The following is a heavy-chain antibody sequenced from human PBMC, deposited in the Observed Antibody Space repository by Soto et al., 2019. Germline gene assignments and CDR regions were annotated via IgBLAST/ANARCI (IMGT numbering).Heavy chain of an antibody. Sequence: QVQLQESGPGLVKPSQTLSLTCTVSGGSISSGGYPWSWIRQHPGKGLEWIGYVFYSGSTYYNPSLKSRVTISVDTHKDQFSLKLSSVTAADKAVYYCARTLTGGGNAYFDYWGQGTLVTVSS. CDR1: GGSISSGGYP. J-gene: IGHJ4*02. CDR2: VFYSGST. D-gene: IGHD2-15*01. CDR3: ARTLTGGGNAYFDY. V-gene: IGHV4-31*03.